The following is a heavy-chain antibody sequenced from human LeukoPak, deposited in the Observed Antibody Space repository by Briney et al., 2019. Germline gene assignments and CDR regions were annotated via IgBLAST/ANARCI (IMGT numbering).Heavy chain of an antibody. V-gene: IGHV3-21*01. J-gene: IGHJ1*01. CDR2: ISSSSSYI. Sequence: GSLRLSCAASGFTFSSYSMNWVRQAPGKGLEWVSSISSSSSYIYYADSVKGRFTISRDNAKNSLYLQMNSLRAEDTAVYYCARDPYDSSGYYYVLYFQHWGQGTLVTVSS. D-gene: IGHD3-22*01. CDR1: GFTFSSYS. CDR3: ARDPYDSSGYYYVLYFQH.